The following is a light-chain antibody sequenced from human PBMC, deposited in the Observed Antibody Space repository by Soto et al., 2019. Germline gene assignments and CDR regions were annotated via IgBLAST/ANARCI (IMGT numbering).Light chain of an antibody. V-gene: IGLV7-43*01. J-gene: IGLJ2*01. CDR2: STT. CDR3: LLYFGDAQI. CDR1: TGAVTSDNY. Sequence: QTVVTQAPSVTVSPGGTVTLTCASSTGAVTSDNYPNWVQQKPGQAPLPLIYSTTYKHSWTPARFSGSLFGGNAALTLSGAQPDDEADYYCLLYFGDAQIFGGGTKLTVL.